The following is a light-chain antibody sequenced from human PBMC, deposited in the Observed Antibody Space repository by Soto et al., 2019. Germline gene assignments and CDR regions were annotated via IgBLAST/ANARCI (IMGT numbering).Light chain of an antibody. CDR3: QQSFSTPYT. J-gene: IGKJ2*01. CDR2: AAS. Sequence: DIQMTQSPSSMSASVGDRVTIACRASQSIGSFLSWYQHKPGKAPNLLIYAASSLQSGVPSRFSGSGSGTDFTLTVSSLQPEDFATYYCQQSFSTPYTFGQGTKLEIK. CDR1: QSIGSF. V-gene: IGKV1-39*01.